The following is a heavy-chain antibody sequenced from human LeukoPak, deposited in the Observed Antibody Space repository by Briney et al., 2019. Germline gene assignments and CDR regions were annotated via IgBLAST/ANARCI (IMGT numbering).Heavy chain of an antibody. CDR3: AKDGGYYENSGLDW. V-gene: IGHV3-9*01. J-gene: IGHJ4*02. D-gene: IGHD3-22*01. CDR1: GFTFDDYA. CDR2: ISWNTGSI. Sequence: GGSLRLSCAASGFTFDDYAMPWVRQAPGKGLEWVSGISWNTGSIGYADSVKGRFTISRDNAKNSLYLQMNSLRPEDTALYYCAKDGGYYENSGLDWWGQGTLVTVSS.